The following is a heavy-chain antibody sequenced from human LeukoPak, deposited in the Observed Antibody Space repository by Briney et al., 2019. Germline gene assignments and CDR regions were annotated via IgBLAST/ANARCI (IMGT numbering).Heavy chain of an antibody. CDR3: TTDIALGDWFDP. Sequence: GGSLRLSCAASGFTFSAARMYWVRQAPGEGLEGVGRIKSKTDGGTTDYSAPVKGRFTISRDDSKNTLYLKMHSLKTEDTAVYYCTTDIALGDWFDPWGQGTLVTVSS. D-gene: IGHD3-10*01. CDR1: GFTFSAAR. J-gene: IGHJ5*02. CDR2: IKSKTDGGTT. V-gene: IGHV3-15*01.